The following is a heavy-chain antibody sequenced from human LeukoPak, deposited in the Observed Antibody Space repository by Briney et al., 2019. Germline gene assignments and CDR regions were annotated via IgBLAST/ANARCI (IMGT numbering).Heavy chain of an antibody. CDR3: ARAVSTGYCSFMSCPNPFDY. CDR1: GYSISNDYY. Sequence: SETLSLTCAVSGYSISNDYYWGWIRQPPGKGLEWIGSIYHSGSTFYNTSLKSRVTISVHTSKNQFSLKVSSVTAADTAVYYCARAVSTGYCSFMSCPNPFDYWGQGTLVTVSS. V-gene: IGHV4-38-2*01. D-gene: IGHD2-15*01. J-gene: IGHJ4*02. CDR2: IYHSGST.